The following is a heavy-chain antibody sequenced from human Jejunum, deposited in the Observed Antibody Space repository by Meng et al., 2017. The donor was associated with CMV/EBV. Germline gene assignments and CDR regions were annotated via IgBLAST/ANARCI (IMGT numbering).Heavy chain of an antibody. CDR3: AKDDCTSTSCYFDY. Sequence: GFTFSSYGMHWVRQAPGKGLEWVAFIRYDGTNKYYADSVKGRLTISRDNSKNTLYLQMNSLRAEDTAVYYCAKDDCTSTSCYFDYWGQGTLVTVSS. V-gene: IGHV3-30*02. D-gene: IGHD2-2*01. J-gene: IGHJ4*02. CDR1: GFTFSSYG. CDR2: IRYDGTNK.